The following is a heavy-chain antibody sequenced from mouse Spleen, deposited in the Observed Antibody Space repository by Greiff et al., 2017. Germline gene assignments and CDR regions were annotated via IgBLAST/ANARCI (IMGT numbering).Heavy chain of an antibody. CDR3: ARNFGSSSAYWYFDV. J-gene: IGHJ1*01. CDR1: GFSLTSYG. V-gene: IGHV2-6*02. D-gene: IGHD1-1*01. CDR2: IWSDGST. Sequence: QVQLKQSGPGLVAPSQSLSITCTVSGFSLTSYGVHWVRQPPGKGLEWLVVIWSDGSTTYNSALKSRLSISKDNSKSQVFLKMNSLQTDDTAMYYCARNFGSSSAYWYFDVWGAGTTVTVSS.